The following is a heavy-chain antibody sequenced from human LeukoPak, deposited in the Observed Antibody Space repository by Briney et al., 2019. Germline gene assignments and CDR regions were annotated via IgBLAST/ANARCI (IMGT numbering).Heavy chain of an antibody. D-gene: IGHD6-6*01. J-gene: IGHJ1*01. Sequence: SATLSLTCTVSGGSISTYYWNGIRQPPGKGLEWIGYIYHSGSTNYNPSLQSRVTISVDTSKNQFSLNLNSVTAADTAVYYCARGGAARLHFQNWGQGTLVTVSS. V-gene: IGHV4-59*01. CDR3: ARGGAARLHFQN. CDR2: IYHSGST. CDR1: GGSISTYY.